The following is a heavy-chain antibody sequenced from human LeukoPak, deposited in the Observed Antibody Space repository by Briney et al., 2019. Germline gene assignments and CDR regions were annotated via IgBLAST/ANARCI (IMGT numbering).Heavy chain of an antibody. J-gene: IGHJ4*02. CDR1: GGSLSGCY. V-gene: IGHV4-34*01. CDR3: ARRRWSSSSVIGY. CDR2: INHSGST. D-gene: IGHD6-6*01. Sequence: SETLSLTCGVNGGSLSGCYWSWLRQSPTKELEWIGEINHSGSTNYNPSLQSRVTISVDTSKNQFYLNLKSMTAADTAVYYCARRRWSSSSVIGYWGRGTRVTVST.